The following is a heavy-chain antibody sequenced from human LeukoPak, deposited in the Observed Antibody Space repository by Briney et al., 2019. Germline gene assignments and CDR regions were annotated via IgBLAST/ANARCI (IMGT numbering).Heavy chain of an antibody. CDR1: KFSFSSYW. D-gene: IGHD2/OR15-2a*01. CDR3: ARDNNLEFDY. V-gene: IGHV3-7*01. CDR2: INLDGSGQ. Sequence: PGGSLRLSCVASKFSFSSYWMSWLRHIPGKGLEWVANINLDGSGQYYVDSVKGRFTTSRDNAKNSLFLQMNSLRVEDTAVYYCARDNNLEFDYWGQGTLVTVSS. J-gene: IGHJ4*02.